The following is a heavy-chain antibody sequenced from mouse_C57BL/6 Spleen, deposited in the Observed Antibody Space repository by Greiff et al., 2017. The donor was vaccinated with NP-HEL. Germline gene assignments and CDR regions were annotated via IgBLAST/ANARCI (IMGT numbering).Heavy chain of an antibody. V-gene: IGHV3-6*01. CDR3: ARSAVVDWYFDG. J-gene: IGHJ1*03. D-gene: IGHD1-1*01. Sequence: EVKLMESGPGLVKPSQSLSLTCSVTGYSITSGYYWNWIRQFPGNKLEWMGYISYDGSNNYNPSLKNRISITRDTSKNQFFLKLNSVTTEDTATYYCARSAVVDWYFDGWGTGTTVTVSS. CDR1: GYSITSGYY. CDR2: ISYDGSN.